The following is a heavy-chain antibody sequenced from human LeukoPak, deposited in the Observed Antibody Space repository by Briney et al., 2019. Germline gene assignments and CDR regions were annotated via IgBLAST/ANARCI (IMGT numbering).Heavy chain of an antibody. J-gene: IGHJ4*02. CDR1: GFTFSGSA. CDR3: SRQAACSGGSCDYPKLDF. V-gene: IGHV3-73*01. Sequence: GGSLRLSCAASGFTFSGSAMHWVRQASGKGLEWVGRIRSKAKSYATTYGASVKGRFTISRDDSKNTAYLQLNSLKTEDTAVYYCSRQAACSGGSCDYPKLDFWGKGTLVTVSS. CDR2: IRSKAKSYAT. D-gene: IGHD2-15*01.